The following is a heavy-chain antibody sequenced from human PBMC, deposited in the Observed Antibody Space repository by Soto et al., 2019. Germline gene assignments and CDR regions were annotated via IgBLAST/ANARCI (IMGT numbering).Heavy chain of an antibody. D-gene: IGHD2-2*01. J-gene: IGHJ6*02. CDR3: ARGGVWYQLLFSYYYYGMDV. V-gene: IGHV1-2*04. CDR1: GYTFTSYA. Sequence: ASVKLYCKASGYTFTSYAMHWVRQAPRQGLEWMGWINPNSGGTNYAQKFQGWVTMTRDTSISTAYMELSRLRSDDTAVYYCARGGVWYQLLFSYYYYGMDVWGQGTTVTVSS. CDR2: INPNSGGT.